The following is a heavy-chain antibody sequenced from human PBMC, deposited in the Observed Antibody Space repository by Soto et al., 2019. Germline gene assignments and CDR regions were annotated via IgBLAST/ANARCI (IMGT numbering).Heavy chain of an antibody. CDR2: ISGSGIST. V-gene: IGHV3-23*01. CDR1: GFTFSSYA. J-gene: IGHJ4*02. D-gene: IGHD6-19*01. CDR3: AKEYEYSSGWERIDY. Sequence: EVQLLESGGGLVQPGGSLRLSCAASGFTFSSYAMSWVRQAPGKGLEWVSAISGSGISTYYADSVKGRFTISRDNYKNTLYLQMNSLRAEDTAVYYCAKEYEYSSGWERIDYWGQGTLVTVSS.